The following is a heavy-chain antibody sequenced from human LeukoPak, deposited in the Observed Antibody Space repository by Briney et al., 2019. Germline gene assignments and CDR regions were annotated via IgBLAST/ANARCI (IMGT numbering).Heavy chain of an antibody. Sequence: GGSLRLSCAASGFTFNTYEMNWVRQAPGKGLEWVSYISSSGTTIYYADSVRGRFTISRDNAKNSLYLQMNSLRAEDTAVYCCARDAEAGYGGHSGSGYWGQGTLVTVSS. J-gene: IGHJ4*02. CDR2: ISSSGTTI. CDR3: ARDAEAGYGGHSGSGY. D-gene: IGHD4-23*01. V-gene: IGHV3-48*03. CDR1: GFTFNTYE.